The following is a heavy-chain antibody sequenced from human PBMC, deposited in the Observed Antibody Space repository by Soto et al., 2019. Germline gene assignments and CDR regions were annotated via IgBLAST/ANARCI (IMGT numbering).Heavy chain of an antibody. Sequence: PGWSLRLSCAASGFTFSSYAMSWVRQAPGKGLEWVSAISGSGGSTYYADSVKGRFTISRDNSKNTLYLQMNSLRAEDTAVYYCAKAYDDGAARAWFDPWGQGTLVTVSS. CDR3: AKAYDDGAARAWFDP. CDR2: ISGSGGST. D-gene: IGHD5-12*01. V-gene: IGHV3-23*01. CDR1: GFTFSSYA. J-gene: IGHJ5*02.